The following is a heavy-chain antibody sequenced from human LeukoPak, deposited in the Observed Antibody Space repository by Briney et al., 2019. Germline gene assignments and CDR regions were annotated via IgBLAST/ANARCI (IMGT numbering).Heavy chain of an antibody. Sequence: PGGSLRLSCEASGFTFSSYGMYWVRQAPGKGLEWLAVISHDGSNKYYADSVKGRITISRDNSMNTLYLQMNSLRAEDTAVYYCAKVRWGSDNALDSWGQGTLVTGSS. D-gene: IGHD3-16*01. V-gene: IGHV3-30*18. CDR2: ISHDGSNK. CDR3: AKVRWGSDNALDS. J-gene: IGHJ4*02. CDR1: GFTFSSYG.